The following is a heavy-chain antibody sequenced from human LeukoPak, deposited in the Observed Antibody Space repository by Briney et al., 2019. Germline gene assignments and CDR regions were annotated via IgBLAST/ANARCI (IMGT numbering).Heavy chain of an antibody. CDR1: GVTFSSYE. CDR2: ISSSGSTV. CDR3: ARALLYGA. D-gene: IGHD4-17*01. Sequence: GGSLRLSSAASGVTFSSYEMNWVRQAPGKGLEWVSYISSSGSTVYYADSVKGRFTISRDNAKNSLYLQMNSLRAEDTAVYYCARALLYGAWGQGTLVTVSS. J-gene: IGHJ5*02. V-gene: IGHV3-48*03.